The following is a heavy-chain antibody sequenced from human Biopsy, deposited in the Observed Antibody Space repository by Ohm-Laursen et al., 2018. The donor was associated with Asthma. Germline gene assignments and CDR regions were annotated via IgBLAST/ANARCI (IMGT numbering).Heavy chain of an antibody. Sequence: SLRLSCAASGFTFSIYDIHWVRQAPGKGLEWVAVISYDGGNKFYGDSVRGRFTLSRDNSRNTLYLQMNSLRVEDTAIYYCARTHERWTSIQDDALDIWGQGTMVIVPS. CDR1: GFTFSIYD. CDR3: ARTHERWTSIQDDALDI. D-gene: IGHD4-23*01. V-gene: IGHV3-30*03. CDR2: ISYDGGNK. J-gene: IGHJ3*02.